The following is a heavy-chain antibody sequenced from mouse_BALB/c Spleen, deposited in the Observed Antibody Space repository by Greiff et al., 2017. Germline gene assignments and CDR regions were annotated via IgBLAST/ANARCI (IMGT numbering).Heavy chain of an antibody. J-gene: IGHJ4*01. CDR1: GYTFTSYV. Sequence: VQLKQSGPELVKPGASVKMSCKASGYTFTSYVMHWVKQKPGQGLEWIGHINPYNDGTKYNEKFKGKATLTSDKSSSTAYMGLSSLTSEDSAVYSCARAYYGNYVAMDYWGQGTSVTVSS. D-gene: IGHD2-10*01. V-gene: IGHV1-14*01. CDR3: ARAYYGNYVAMDY. CDR2: INPYNDGT.